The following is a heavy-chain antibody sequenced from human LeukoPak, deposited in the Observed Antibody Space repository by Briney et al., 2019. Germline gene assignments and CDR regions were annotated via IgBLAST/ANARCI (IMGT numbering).Heavy chain of an antibody. D-gene: IGHD3-3*01. V-gene: IGHV1-8*03. CDR1: GYTFTSYD. J-gene: IGHJ6*03. CDR3: ARGPYYDFWSGSGYYYYYMDV. CDR2: MNPNIGNR. Sequence: GASVKVSCKASGYTFTSYDINWVRQATGPALEWMGWMNPNIGNRGHAQKFQGRVTITRNTSLSTDHMQLSSVRSEARTLYYCARGPYYDFWSGSGYYYYYMDVWGKGTTVTVSS.